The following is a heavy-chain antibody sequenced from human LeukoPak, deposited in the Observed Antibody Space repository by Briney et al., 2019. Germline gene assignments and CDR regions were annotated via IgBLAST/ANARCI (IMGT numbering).Heavy chain of an antibody. Sequence: GGSLRLSCAASGFTFSSYSMSWVPQAPGKGPEWISYLSGSGSTIYYADSVKGRFTISRDHANNSLYLQMNSLRADDTAIYYCARDVTCYCDSSTYSLDYWGQGTLVTVSS. D-gene: IGHD2/OR15-2a*01. CDR3: ARDVTCYCDSSTYSLDY. V-gene: IGHV3-48*01. J-gene: IGHJ4*02. CDR1: GFTFSSYS. CDR2: LSGSGSTI.